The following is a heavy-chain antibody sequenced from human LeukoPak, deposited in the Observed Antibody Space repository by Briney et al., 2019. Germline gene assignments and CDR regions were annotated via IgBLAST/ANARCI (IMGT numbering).Heavy chain of an antibody. CDR3: ARDERQIASGNEYYFDY. CDR1: GYTFTSYG. CDR2: ISAYNGNS. V-gene: IGHV1-18*01. D-gene: IGHD6-13*01. Sequence: ASVKVSCKASGYTFTSYGISWVRQAPGRGLEWMGWISAYNGNSHSAPRFNGRITMTTDTSTSTAYMELNSLTPDDTAVYYCARDERQIASGNEYYFDYWGQGTLVTVSS. J-gene: IGHJ4*02.